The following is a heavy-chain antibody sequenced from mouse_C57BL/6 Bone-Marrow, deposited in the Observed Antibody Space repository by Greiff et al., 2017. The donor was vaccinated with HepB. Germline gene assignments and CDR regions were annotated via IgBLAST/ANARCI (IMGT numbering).Heavy chain of an antibody. CDR3: IYDYERYYAMDY. V-gene: IGHV14-1*01. Sequence: VHVKQSGAELVRPGASVKLSCTASGFNIKDYYMHWVKQRPEQGLEWIGRIDPEDGDTEYAPKFQGKATMTTDTSSNTAYLQLSSLTSEDTAVYYCIYDYERYYAMDYWGQGTSVTVSS. J-gene: IGHJ4*01. CDR1: GFNIKDYY. D-gene: IGHD2-4*01. CDR2: IDPEDGDT.